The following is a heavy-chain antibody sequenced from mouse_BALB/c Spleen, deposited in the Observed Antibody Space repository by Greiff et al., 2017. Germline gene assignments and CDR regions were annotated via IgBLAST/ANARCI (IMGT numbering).Heavy chain of an antibody. J-gene: IGHJ4*01. CDR2: IRSKSNNYAT. V-gene: IGHV10-3*03. D-gene: IGHD2-4*01. Sequence: EVKLEESGGGLVQPKGSLKLSCAASGFTFNTYAMHWVCQAPGKGLEWVARIRSKSNNYATYYADSVKDRFTISRDDSQSMLYLQMNNLKTEDTAMYYCVREGLYYDYDYAMDYWGQGTSVTVSS. CDR3: VREGLYYDYDYAMDY. CDR1: GFTFNTYA.